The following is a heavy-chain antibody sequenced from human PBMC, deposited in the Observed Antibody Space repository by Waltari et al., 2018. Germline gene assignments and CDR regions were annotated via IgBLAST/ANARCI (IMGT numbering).Heavy chain of an antibody. CDR2: ISGKSKCR. CDR3: AKFGHGPGTSDSWSNNRFDP. V-gene: IGHV3-23*01. CDR1: GFMFASNA. Sequence: LESGGGLIHPGGSLRLSCAASGFMFASNAMSWVRQAPGKGREWVAVISGKSKCRYYGGSVRGRFTIFRDNSENTLYLQMNSLKVEDTATYYCAKFGHGPGTSDSWSNNRFDPWGQGTLVTVSS. D-gene: IGHD3-10*01. J-gene: IGHJ5*02.